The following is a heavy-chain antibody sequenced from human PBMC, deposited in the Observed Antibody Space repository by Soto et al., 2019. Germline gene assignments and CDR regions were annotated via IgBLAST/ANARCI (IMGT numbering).Heavy chain of an antibody. D-gene: IGHD6-19*01. J-gene: IGHJ4*02. CDR2: ISNDGNDK. CDR1: GFTFSSYG. Sequence: QVQLVESGGGVVQPGRSLRLSCAASGFTFSSYGMHWVRQAPGKGLEWVSLISNDGNDKYYVDSVEGRFTISRDNSKNTLYLQMNSLRTEDTAVYYCPKRSGENSGWYSDSWGQGTLVIVSS. V-gene: IGHV3-30*18. CDR3: PKRSGENSGWYSDS.